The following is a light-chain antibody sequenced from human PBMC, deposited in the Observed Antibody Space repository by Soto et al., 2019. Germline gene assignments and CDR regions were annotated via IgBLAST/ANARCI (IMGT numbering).Light chain of an antibody. CDR2: GAS. CDR1: RSVSSRY. Sequence: EIVLTQSPGTLSFSPGERATLSCRASRSVSSRYLAWYQQKAGQAPRLLISGASSMATGIPDRFSGSGSGTDFTLIISRLEPEDFAMYYCHQYGYSPNTFGQGTKVEIK. J-gene: IGKJ2*01. CDR3: HQYGYSPNT. V-gene: IGKV3-20*01.